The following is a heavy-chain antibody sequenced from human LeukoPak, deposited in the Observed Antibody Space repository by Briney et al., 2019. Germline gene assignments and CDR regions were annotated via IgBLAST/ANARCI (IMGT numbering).Heavy chain of an antibody. D-gene: IGHD3-22*01. CDR1: GCTFSSYA. Sequence: WASVKVSCKASGCTFSSYAISWVRQAPGQGLEWMGGIIPIFGTANYAQKFQGRVTITADESTSTAYMELSSLRSEDTAVYYCAREYDSSGYYYKYYFDYWGQGTLVTVSS. J-gene: IGHJ4*02. CDR3: AREYDSSGYYYKYYFDY. V-gene: IGHV1-69*13. CDR2: IIPIFGTA.